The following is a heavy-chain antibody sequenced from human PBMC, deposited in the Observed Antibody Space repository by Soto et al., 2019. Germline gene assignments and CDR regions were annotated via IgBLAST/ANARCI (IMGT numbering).Heavy chain of an antibody. CDR2: ISAYNGNT. J-gene: IGHJ4*02. CDR3: ARDSSDWSNYFDY. V-gene: IGHV1-18*01. Sequence: ASVKVSCKASGYTFTSYGISWLRQAPGQGLERMGWISAYNGNTNYAQKLQGRVTMTTGTSTSTAYMELRSLRSDDTAVYYCARDSSDWSNYFDYWGQGTLVTVSS. D-gene: IGHD6-19*01. CDR1: GYTFTSYG.